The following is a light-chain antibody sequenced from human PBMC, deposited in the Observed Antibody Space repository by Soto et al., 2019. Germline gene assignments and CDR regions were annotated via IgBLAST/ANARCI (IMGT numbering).Light chain of an antibody. J-gene: IGKJ1*01. CDR1: QSVSSSY. CDR2: GAS. CDR3: QQYGSSPWT. Sequence: EDGLSQWPPTLYLSTGERATLSCRASQSVSSSYLTWYQQKPGQAPRPLIYGASSRALGIPDRFSGSGSGTDFTLTICRLEPEDFAVYYCQQYGSSPWTFGQGTKV. V-gene: IGKV3-20*01.